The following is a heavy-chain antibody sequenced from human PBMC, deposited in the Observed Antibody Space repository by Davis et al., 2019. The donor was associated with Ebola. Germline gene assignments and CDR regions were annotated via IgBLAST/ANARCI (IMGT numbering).Heavy chain of an antibody. J-gene: IGHJ4*02. D-gene: IGHD2/OR15-2a*01. CDR1: GYSFTAYW. CDR3: ARQASLYGNIDY. V-gene: IGHV5-51*01. CDR2: IYPGDSDT. Sequence: GESLKISCNASGYSFTAYWIGWVRQMPGNGLEWMGIIYPGDSDTRYSPSFEGQVTISVDRSISTAYLQWSSLKASDTALYYCARQASLYGNIDYWGQGTLVTVSS.